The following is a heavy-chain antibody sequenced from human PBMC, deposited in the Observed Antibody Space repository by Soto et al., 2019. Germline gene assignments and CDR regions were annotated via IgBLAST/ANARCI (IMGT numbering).Heavy chain of an antibody. Sequence: SETLSLTCTVSGGSISSYYWSWIRQPPGKGLEWIGYIYYSGSTNYNPSLESRVTISVDTSKNQFSLKLSSVTAADTAVYYAVRGVIIEGSWGYYYYGMDVWGQGTTVTVSS. CDR1: GGSISSYY. J-gene: IGHJ6*02. CDR3: VRGVIIEGSWGYYYYGMDV. CDR2: IYYSGST. V-gene: IGHV4-59*08. D-gene: IGHD3-10*01.